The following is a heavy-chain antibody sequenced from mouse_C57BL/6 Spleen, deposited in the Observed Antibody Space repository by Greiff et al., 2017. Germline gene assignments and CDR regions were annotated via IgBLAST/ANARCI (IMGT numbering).Heavy chain of an antibody. CDR1: GYTFTSYW. Sequence: QVHVKQPGAELVKPGASVKLSCKASGYTFTSYWMQWVKQRPGQGLEWIGEIDPSDSYTNYNQKFKGKATLTVDTSSSTAYMQLSSLTSEDSAVYYCARSPHYYGSSFDYWGQGTTLTVSS. V-gene: IGHV1-50*01. CDR2: IDPSDSYT. CDR3: ARSPHYYGSSFDY. J-gene: IGHJ2*01. D-gene: IGHD1-1*01.